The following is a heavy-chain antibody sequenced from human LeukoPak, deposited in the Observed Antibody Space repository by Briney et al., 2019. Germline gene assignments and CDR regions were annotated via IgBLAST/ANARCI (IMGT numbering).Heavy chain of an antibody. V-gene: IGHV3-23*01. J-gene: IGHJ4*02. CDR1: GFTFSSYA. CDR2: ISGSGGST. Sequence: PGGSLRLSCAASGFTFSSYAMNWVRQAPGKGLEWVSAISGSGGSTYYADSVKGRFTISRDNSKNTLFLQMNSLRAEDTAVYYCARDRAWNYFDYWGQGTLVTVSS. CDR3: ARDRAWNYFDY. D-gene: IGHD3-3*01.